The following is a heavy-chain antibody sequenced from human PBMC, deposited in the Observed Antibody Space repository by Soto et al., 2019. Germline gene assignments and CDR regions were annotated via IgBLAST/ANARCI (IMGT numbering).Heavy chain of an antibody. J-gene: IGHJ3*02. CDR3: AARPTTLDAFDI. CDR2: IVVGSGNT. Sequence: GASVKVSCKASGYTFTGYYMHWVRQAPGQGLEWIGWIVVGSGNTNYAQKFQERVTITRDMSTSTAYMELSSLRSEDTAVYYCAARPTTLDAFDIWGQGTMVTVSS. D-gene: IGHD4-17*01. V-gene: IGHV1-58*02. CDR1: GYTFTGYY.